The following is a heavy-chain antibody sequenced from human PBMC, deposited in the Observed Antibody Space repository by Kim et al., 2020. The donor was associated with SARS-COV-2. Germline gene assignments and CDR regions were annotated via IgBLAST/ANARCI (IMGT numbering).Heavy chain of an antibody. V-gene: IGHV3-30*18. J-gene: IGHJ6*02. CDR1: GFTFSSYG. Sequence: GSLRLSCAASGFTFSSYGMHWVRQAPGKGLEWVAVISYDGSNKYYADSVKGRFTISRDNSKNTLYLQMNSLRAEDTAVYYCAKDTPNRKRDTSADYYYYYGMDVWGQGTTVTVSS. CDR2: ISYDGSNK. CDR3: AKDTPNRKRDTSADYYYYYGMDV. D-gene: IGHD5-18*01.